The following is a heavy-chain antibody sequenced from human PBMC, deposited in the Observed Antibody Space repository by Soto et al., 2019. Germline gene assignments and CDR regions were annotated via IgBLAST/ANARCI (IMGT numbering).Heavy chain of an antibody. CDR1: GGTFSSYT. V-gene: IGHV1-69*08. CDR2: IIPILGIA. Sequence: QVQLVQSGAEVKKPRSSVKVSCKASGGTFSSYTISWVRQAPGQGLEWMGRIIPILGIANDAQKFQRRVTITAHKSTSTAYMELSSLRSEDTAVYYCARDGGSGWFYFDYWGQGTLVTVSS. CDR3: ARDGGSGWFYFDY. D-gene: IGHD6-19*01. J-gene: IGHJ4*02.